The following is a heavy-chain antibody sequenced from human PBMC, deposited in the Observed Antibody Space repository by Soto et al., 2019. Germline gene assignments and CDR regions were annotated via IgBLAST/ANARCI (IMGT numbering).Heavy chain of an antibody. D-gene: IGHD5-12*01. Sequence: SVNVSWKASGVTFSRHDMRWVRQAPGQGLEWMGGIIPIFGTPQYAEKFQDRVTITADESTSTAYMELSSLTSEDTAVYYCATNEGRDGYSFDYWGQGTLVTVSS. V-gene: IGHV1-69*13. CDR3: ATNEGRDGYSFDY. CDR2: IIPIFGTP. J-gene: IGHJ4*02. CDR1: GVTFSRHD.